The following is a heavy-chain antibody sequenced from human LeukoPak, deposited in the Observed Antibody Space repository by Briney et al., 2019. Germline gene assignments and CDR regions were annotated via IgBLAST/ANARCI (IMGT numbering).Heavy chain of an antibody. J-gene: IGHJ4*02. CDR1: GGSIRFGTYY. D-gene: IGHD3-22*01. V-gene: IGHV4-61*02. CDR3: ARVSYYDSSGYYYDFDY. CDR2: IYSSGST. Sequence: KPSQTLSLTCTVSGGSIRFGTYYWSWIRQPAGKGLEWIGRIYSSGSTNYNPSLKSRVTISVDTSKNQFSLKLSSVTAADTAVYYCARVSYYDSSGYYYDFDYWGQGTLVTVSS.